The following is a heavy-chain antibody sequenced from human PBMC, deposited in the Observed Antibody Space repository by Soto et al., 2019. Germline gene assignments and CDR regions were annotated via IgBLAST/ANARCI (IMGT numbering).Heavy chain of an antibody. D-gene: IGHD1-26*01. CDR3: AKVGNSGSYSYYFDY. Sequence: VQLVESGGGVVQPGRSLRLSCAASGFTFSSYGMHWVRQAPGKGLEWVAVISYDGSNKYYADSVKGRFTISRDNSKNTLYLQMNSLRAEDTAVYYCAKVGNSGSYSYYFDYWGQGTLVTVSS. V-gene: IGHV3-30*18. CDR1: GFTFSSYG. J-gene: IGHJ4*02. CDR2: ISYDGSNK.